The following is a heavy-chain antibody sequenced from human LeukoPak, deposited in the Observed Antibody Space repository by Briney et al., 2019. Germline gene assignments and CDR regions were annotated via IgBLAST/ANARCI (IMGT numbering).Heavy chain of an antibody. J-gene: IGHJ4*02. CDR2: INHSGST. V-gene: IGHV4-34*01. Sequence: SETLSLTCAVYGGSFSGYYWSWIRQPPGKGLEWIGEINHSGSTNYNPSLKSRVTISVDTSKNQFSLKLSSVTAADTAVYYCAEGNPADDYGDYVVLSYFDYWGQGTLVTVS. CDR1: GGSFSGYY. CDR3: AEGNPADDYGDYVVLSYFDY. D-gene: IGHD4-17*01.